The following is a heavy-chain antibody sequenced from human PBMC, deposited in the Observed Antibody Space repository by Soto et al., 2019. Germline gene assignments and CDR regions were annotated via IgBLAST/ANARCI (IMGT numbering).Heavy chain of an antibody. CDR2: IYYSGST. CDR3: APSNWFDP. CDR1: GGSISSRGYY. Sequence: QLQLQESGPGLVKPSETLSLTCTVSGGSISSRGYYWGWIRQPPGKGLEWIGTIYYSGSTYYNPSLKSRVPISVDTSKNQFSLKLGSVTAADTAVYYCAPSNWFDPWGQGTLVTVSS. V-gene: IGHV4-39*01. J-gene: IGHJ5*02.